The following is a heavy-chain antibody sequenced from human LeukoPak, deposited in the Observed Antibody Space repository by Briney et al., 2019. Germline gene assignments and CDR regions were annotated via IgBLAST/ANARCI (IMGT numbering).Heavy chain of an antibody. Sequence: PSETLSLTCSVSGGPISSYYWTWIRQPPGKGLEWIGHIYYSGSTNYNPSLKSRVTISIDTSKNQCSLKVSSVTAADTAVYYCARGIAVTGITFDYWGQGTLVTVSS. CDR2: IYYSGST. CDR3: ARGIAVTGITFDY. V-gene: IGHV4-59*01. J-gene: IGHJ4*02. CDR1: GGPISSYY. D-gene: IGHD6-19*01.